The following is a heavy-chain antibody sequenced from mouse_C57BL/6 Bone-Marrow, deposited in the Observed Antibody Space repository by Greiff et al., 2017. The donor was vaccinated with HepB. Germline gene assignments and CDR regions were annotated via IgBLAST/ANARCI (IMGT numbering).Heavy chain of an antibody. D-gene: IGHD1-1*01. Sequence: QVQLKESGPGLVQPSQSLSITCTVSGFSLTSYGVHWVRQSPGKGLEWLGVIWSGGSTDYNAAFISRLSISKDNSKSQVFFKMNSLQADDTAIYYCARNFGTTVGYYAMDYWGQGTSVTVSS. J-gene: IGHJ4*01. V-gene: IGHV2-2*01. CDR2: IWSGGST. CDR1: GFSLTSYG. CDR3: ARNFGTTVGYYAMDY.